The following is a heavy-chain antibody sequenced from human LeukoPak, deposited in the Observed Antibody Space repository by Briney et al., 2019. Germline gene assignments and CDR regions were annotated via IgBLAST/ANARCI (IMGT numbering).Heavy chain of an antibody. CDR3: AELGITMIGGV. CDR1: GFTFSRYS. J-gene: IGHJ6*04. Sequence: GGSLRLSCAASGFTFSRYSMNWVRQAPGKGLEGVSYISSSGRTIYYADSVKGRFTISRDNAKNSLYLQMNSLRAEDTAVYYCAELGITMIGGVWGKGTTVTISS. D-gene: IGHD3-10*02. CDR2: ISSSGRTI. V-gene: IGHV3-48*04.